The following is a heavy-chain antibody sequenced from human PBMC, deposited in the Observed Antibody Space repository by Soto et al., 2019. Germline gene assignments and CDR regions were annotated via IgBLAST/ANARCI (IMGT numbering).Heavy chain of an antibody. Sequence: QVQLQQWGAGLLKPSETLSLTCAVYGGSISSGRYYWSWIRQPPGMGLEWIGEMSHSGGTHFNPSLKSRVTISVDTSKNQFSLKMSSVTAADTALYYCARVERGTATTVVDAFHMWGPGAMVTVSS. J-gene: IGHJ3*02. D-gene: IGHD1-1*01. V-gene: IGHV4-34*01. CDR3: ARVERGTATTVVDAFHM. CDR2: MSHSGGT. CDR1: GGSISSGRYY.